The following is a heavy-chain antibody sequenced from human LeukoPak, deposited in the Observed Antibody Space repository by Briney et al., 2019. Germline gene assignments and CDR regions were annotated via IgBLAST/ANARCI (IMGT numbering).Heavy chain of an antibody. Sequence: ASVKVSCKASGGTFSSYAISWVRQAPGQGLEWMGGIIPIFGTANYAQKFQGRVTITTDESTSTAYMELSSLRSEDTAVYYCASLTGSYDFWSGWFDPWGQGTLVTVSS. CDR3: ASLTGSYDFWSGWFDP. CDR2: IIPIFGTA. D-gene: IGHD3-3*01. J-gene: IGHJ5*02. CDR1: GGTFSSYA. V-gene: IGHV1-69*05.